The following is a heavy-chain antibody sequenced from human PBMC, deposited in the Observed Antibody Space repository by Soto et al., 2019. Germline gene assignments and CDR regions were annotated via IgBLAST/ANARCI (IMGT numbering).Heavy chain of an antibody. CDR2: IIPIFGTA. CDR3: AGCSSTSCYTHYYYYGMDV. V-gene: IGHV1-69*13. Sequence: GASVKVSCKASGGTFSSYAISWVRQAPGQGLEWMGGIIPIFGTANYAQKFQGRVTITADDSTSTAYMELSSLRSEDTAVYYCAGCSSTSCYTHYYYYGMDVWGQGTTVTVSS. J-gene: IGHJ6*02. D-gene: IGHD2-2*02. CDR1: GGTFSSYA.